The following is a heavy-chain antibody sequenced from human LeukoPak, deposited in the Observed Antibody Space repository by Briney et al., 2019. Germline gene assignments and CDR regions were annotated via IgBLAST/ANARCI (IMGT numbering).Heavy chain of an antibody. CDR2: LRFRDGTT. Sequence: SGGSLRLSSAASGFTFSNNAMNWVRQAPGKGLEWLSGLRFRDGTTYYADSVKGRFTISGDNSKNMVYLQMDSLRAEDTAIYFCAKNPPGTSPPDYFYYWGQGTLVTVSS. CDR3: AKNPPGTSPPDYFYY. J-gene: IGHJ4*02. D-gene: IGHD3-10*01. V-gene: IGHV3-23*01. CDR1: GFTFSNNA.